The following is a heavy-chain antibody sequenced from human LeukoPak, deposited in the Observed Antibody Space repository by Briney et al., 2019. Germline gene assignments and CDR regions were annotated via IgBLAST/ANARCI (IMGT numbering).Heavy chain of an antibody. J-gene: IGHJ6*03. V-gene: IGHV3-48*01. Sequence: GGSLRLSCAASGFTFSSFEMNWVRQAPGQGLEWVSYISSSSGTIYYAHSVKGRFTISRDNAKNSLYLQMNSLRAEDTAVYYCARDGTTVTTYYYYYMDVWGKGTTVTVSS. CDR2: ISSSSGTI. CDR1: GFTFSSFE. D-gene: IGHD4-17*01. CDR3: ARDGTTVTTYYYYYMDV.